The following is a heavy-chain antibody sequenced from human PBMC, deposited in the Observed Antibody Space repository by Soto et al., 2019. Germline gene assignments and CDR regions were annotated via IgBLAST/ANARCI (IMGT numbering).Heavy chain of an antibody. Sequence: GGSLRLSCAASGFTFSSYGMHWVRQAPGKGLEWVAVIWYDGSNKYYADSVKGRFTISRDNSKNTLYLQMNSLRAEDTAVYYCARDSPGGDYHATPGMDVWGQGTTVTVSS. CDR3: ARDSPGGDYHATPGMDV. J-gene: IGHJ6*02. D-gene: IGHD4-17*01. CDR1: GFTFSSYG. CDR2: IWYDGSNK. V-gene: IGHV3-33*01.